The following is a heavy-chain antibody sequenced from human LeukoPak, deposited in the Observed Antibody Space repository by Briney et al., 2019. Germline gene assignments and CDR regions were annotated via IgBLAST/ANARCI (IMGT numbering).Heavy chain of an antibody. J-gene: IGHJ5*02. Sequence: SETLSLTCAVSGCSIRSGGYSWSWIRQPPGKGLEWIGYMYYSGSTYYNPSLKSRVTISLDTSKNQFSLKLSSVTAADTAVYYCVRESNYYGSGTGWFDPWGQGTLVTVSS. CDR2: MYYSGST. V-gene: IGHV4-30-4*07. CDR3: VRESNYYGSGTGWFDP. CDR1: GCSIRSGGYS. D-gene: IGHD3-10*01.